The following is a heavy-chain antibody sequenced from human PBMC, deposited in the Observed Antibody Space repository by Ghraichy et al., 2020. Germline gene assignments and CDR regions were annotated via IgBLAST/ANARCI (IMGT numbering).Heavy chain of an antibody. CDR1: GFTFGDYS. Sequence: GGSLNISCTTSGFTFGDYSMTWVRQAPGKGLEWVGFIRTKAYGGTTEYVASVKGRFTISRNDSKSIAYLQMNSLKTEDTGVYYCRAVDIDFAVDYWGQGTLVTVSS. J-gene: IGHJ4*02. CDR3: RAVDIDFAVDY. V-gene: IGHV3-49*04. D-gene: IGHD3-9*01. CDR2: IRTKAYGGTT.